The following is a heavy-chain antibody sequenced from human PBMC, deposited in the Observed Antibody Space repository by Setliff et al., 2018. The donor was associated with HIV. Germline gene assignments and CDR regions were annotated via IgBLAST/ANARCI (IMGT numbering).Heavy chain of an antibody. CDR1: GGSISTFY. V-gene: IGHV4-4*09. J-gene: IGHJ6*02. CDR2: IYTGGST. D-gene: IGHD3-3*01. CDR3: ARGFLNWLGFEQEYYGMDV. Sequence: SETLSLTCTVSGGSISTFYWSWIRQPPGKGLEWIGYIYTGGSTNYNPSLKRRVTVSVDTSKSQFSLKLNSVTAADTAVYYCARGFLNWLGFEQEYYGMDVWGQGTTVTVSS.